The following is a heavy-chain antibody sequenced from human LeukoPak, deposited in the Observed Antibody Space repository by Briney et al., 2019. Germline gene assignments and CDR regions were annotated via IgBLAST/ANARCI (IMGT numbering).Heavy chain of an antibody. Sequence: GGSLRLSCAASEFTFSSYDMNWVRQAPGKGLEWVSYISSSGSTIYYADSVKGRFTISRDNAKNSLYLQMNSLRAEDTAVYYCARAVSIAARPMDYWGQGTLVTVSS. D-gene: IGHD6-6*01. CDR3: ARAVSIAARPMDY. V-gene: IGHV3-48*03. CDR2: ISSSGSTI. CDR1: EFTFSSYD. J-gene: IGHJ4*02.